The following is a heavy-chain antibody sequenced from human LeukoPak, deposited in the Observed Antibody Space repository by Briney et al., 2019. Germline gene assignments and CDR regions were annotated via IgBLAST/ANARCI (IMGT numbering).Heavy chain of an antibody. V-gene: IGHV3-43*01. J-gene: IGHJ4*02. Sequence: GGSLRLSCAASGFTFDDYTMHWVRQAPGKGLEWVSLISWDGGSTYYADSVKGRFTISRDNSKNSLYLQMNSLRTEDTALYYCAKRSTDCSSTSCYSYFDYWGQGTLVTVSS. CDR3: AKRSTDCSSTSCYSYFDY. D-gene: IGHD2-2*02. CDR2: ISWDGGST. CDR1: GFTFDDYT.